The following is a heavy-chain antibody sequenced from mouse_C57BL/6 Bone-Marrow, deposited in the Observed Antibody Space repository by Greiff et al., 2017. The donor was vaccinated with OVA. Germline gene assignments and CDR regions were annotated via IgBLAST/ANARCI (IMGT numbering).Heavy chain of an antibody. Sequence: QVQLKQPVAELVMPGASVKLSCKASGYTFTSYWMHWVKQRPGQGLEWIGEIDPSDSYTNYNQKFKGKSTLTVDKSSSTASLQLSSLPSEDSAVYYCEREDCNYDYFDYWGQGTTLTVSS. CDR2: IDPSDSYT. CDR1: GYTFTSYW. J-gene: IGHJ2*01. CDR3: EREDCNYDYFDY. D-gene: IGHD2-1*01. V-gene: IGHV1-69*01.